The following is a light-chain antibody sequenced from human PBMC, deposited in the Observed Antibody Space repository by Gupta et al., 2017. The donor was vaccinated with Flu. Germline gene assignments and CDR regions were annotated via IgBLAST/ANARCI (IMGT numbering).Light chain of an antibody. J-gene: IGLJ3*02. CDR3: QSTVNVDGWV. Sequence: QGQTTRITCSGDAFTRQYASWYQQRPGQAPILLLYKDSQRPSGIPGRFSGSSSGTAVTVTISGVQAEDEADYYCQSTVNVDGWVFGGGTKLTVL. CDR1: AFTRQY. V-gene: IGLV3-25*03. CDR2: KDS.